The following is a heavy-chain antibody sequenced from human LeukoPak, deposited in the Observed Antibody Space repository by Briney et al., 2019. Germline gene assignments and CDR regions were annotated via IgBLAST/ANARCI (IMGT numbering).Heavy chain of an antibody. Sequence: ASVKVSCKASGYTFTSYAMHWVRQAPGQRLEWMGWINAGNGNTKCSQKFQGRVTVTRDTSASTAYMELSSLRSEDTAVYYCARERWSSGWSPWGQGTLVTVSS. CDR3: ARERWSSGWSP. CDR2: INAGNGNT. D-gene: IGHD6-19*01. J-gene: IGHJ5*02. V-gene: IGHV1-3*01. CDR1: GYTFTSYA.